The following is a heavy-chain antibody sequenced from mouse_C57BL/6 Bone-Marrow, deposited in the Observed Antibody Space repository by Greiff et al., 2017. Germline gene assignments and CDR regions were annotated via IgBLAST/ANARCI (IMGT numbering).Heavy chain of an antibody. Sequence: VQLQQSGPELVKPGASVKISCKASGYSFTGYYMHWVKQSSEKSLEWIGEINPSTGGTSYNQKFKGKATLTVDKSSSTAYMQLKSLTSEDSAVYYCATNYGSAYWGQGTLVTVSA. D-gene: IGHD1-1*01. CDR3: ATNYGSAY. J-gene: IGHJ3*01. CDR2: INPSTGGT. CDR1: GYSFTGYY. V-gene: IGHV1-43*01.